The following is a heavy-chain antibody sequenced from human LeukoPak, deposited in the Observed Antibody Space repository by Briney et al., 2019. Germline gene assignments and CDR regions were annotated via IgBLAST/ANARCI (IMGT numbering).Heavy chain of an antibody. Sequence: SETLSLTCTVSAASISSSSYYWGWIRQPPGKGLEWIGSIYYSGSTYYNPSLKSRVTISVDTSRNQFSLKLSSLTAADTAVYYCARESRITMIVVVIRGQWFDPWGQGTLVTVSS. CDR1: AASISSSSYY. CDR2: IYYSGST. J-gene: IGHJ5*02. D-gene: IGHD3-22*01. V-gene: IGHV4-39*07. CDR3: ARESRITMIVVVIRGQWFDP.